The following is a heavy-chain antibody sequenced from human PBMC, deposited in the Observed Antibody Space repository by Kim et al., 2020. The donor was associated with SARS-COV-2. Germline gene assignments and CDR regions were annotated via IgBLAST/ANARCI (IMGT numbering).Heavy chain of an antibody. Sequence: ARYTISKDNSKNTLYLQMNSLRAEDTAVYYCAKLVVPAAMPGGSKYYFDYWGQGTLVTVSS. CDR3: AKLVVPAAMPGGSKYYFDY. J-gene: IGHJ4*02. D-gene: IGHD2-2*01. V-gene: IGHV3-23*01.